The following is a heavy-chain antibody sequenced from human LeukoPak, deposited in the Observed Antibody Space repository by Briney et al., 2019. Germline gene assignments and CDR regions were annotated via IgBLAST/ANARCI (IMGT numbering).Heavy chain of an antibody. CDR2: IYPGDSDT. J-gene: IGHJ4*01. V-gene: IGHV5-51*01. Sequence: GESLKISCKGSGYSFTSYWIGWVRQMPGKGLEWMGIIYPGDSDTRYSPSFQGQVTISADKSISTAYLQWSSLKASDTAMYYCARGGPTETYYCDSSGYYPYYFDYWGQGTLVTVSS. D-gene: IGHD3-22*01. CDR3: ARGGPTETYYCDSSGYYPYYFDY. CDR1: GYSFTSYW.